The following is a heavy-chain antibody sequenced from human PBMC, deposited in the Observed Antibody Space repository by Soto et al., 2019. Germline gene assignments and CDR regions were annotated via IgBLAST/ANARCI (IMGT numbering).Heavy chain of an antibody. V-gene: IGHV4-61*01. J-gene: IGHJ5*02. CDR1: GGSVSSGFYY. CDR3: ARGFRPGGFGESRGNWLDP. D-gene: IGHD3-10*01. Sequence: PSETLSLTCTVSGGSVSSGFYYWTWIRQSSGKGLEWIGYIYYSGTTSYNPSLKSRVTMSRDTSKNLFSLELNSVTAADTAVYYWARGFRPGGFGESRGNWLDPWGQGTLVTVSS. CDR2: IYYSGTT.